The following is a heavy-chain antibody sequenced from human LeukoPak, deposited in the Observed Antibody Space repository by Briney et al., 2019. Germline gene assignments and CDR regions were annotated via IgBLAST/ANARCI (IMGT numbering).Heavy chain of an antibody. D-gene: IGHD3-22*01. CDR1: GGSISSSSYY. CDR2: IYYSGST. J-gene: IGHJ4*02. Sequence: SETLSLTCTVSGGSISSSSYYWGWIRQPPGKGLEWIGSIYYSGSTYYNPSLKSRVTISVDTSKNQFSLKLSSVTAADTAVYYCAREGRFLASGGYYYDSSGLDYWGQGTLVTVSS. V-gene: IGHV4-39*07. CDR3: AREGRFLASGGYYYDSSGLDY.